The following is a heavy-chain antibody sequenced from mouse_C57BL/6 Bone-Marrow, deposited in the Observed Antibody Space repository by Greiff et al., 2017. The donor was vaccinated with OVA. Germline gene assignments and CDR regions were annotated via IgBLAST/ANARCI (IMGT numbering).Heavy chain of an antibody. CDR1: GYTFTSYG. CDR3: AREDGYYPWYFDV. Sequence: QVQLQQSGAELARPGASVKLSCKASGYTFTSYGISWVKQRTGQGLEWIGEIYPGSGNTYYNEKFKGKATLTADKSSSTAYMELRSLTSEDSAVYFCAREDGYYPWYFDVWGTGTAVTVSS. D-gene: IGHD2-3*01. CDR2: IYPGSGNT. J-gene: IGHJ1*03. V-gene: IGHV1-81*01.